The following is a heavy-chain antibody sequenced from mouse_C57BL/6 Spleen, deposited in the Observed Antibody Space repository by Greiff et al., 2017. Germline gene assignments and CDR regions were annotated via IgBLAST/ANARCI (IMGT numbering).Heavy chain of an antibody. D-gene: IGHD4-1*01. CDR1: GFTFSDAW. Sequence: EVKLQESGGGLVQPGGSMKLSCAASGFTFSDAWMDWVRQSPEKGLEWVAEIRNKANNHATYYAESVKGRFTISRDDSKSSVYLQMNSLRAEDTGIYYCTRRGTGTGDYFDYWGQGTTLTVSS. CDR2: IRNKANNHAT. J-gene: IGHJ2*01. V-gene: IGHV6-6*01. CDR3: TRRGTGTGDYFDY.